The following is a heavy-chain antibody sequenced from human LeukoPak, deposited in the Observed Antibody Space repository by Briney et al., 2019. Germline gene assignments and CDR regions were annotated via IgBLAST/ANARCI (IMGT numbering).Heavy chain of an antibody. D-gene: IGHD3-10*01. CDR2: LYPGDSDT. CDR1: GYNFTSYW. V-gene: IGHV5-51*01. Sequence: GESLKISCKGSGYNFTSYWIGWMRQMTGKGLEWIGILYPGDSDTRYSTSFQGRVTISADKSISTAYLQWSSLKAWDTAMYYCARPDELYYYGSGVAHDAFDIWGQGTMVTVSS. CDR3: ARPDELYYYGSGVAHDAFDI. J-gene: IGHJ3*02.